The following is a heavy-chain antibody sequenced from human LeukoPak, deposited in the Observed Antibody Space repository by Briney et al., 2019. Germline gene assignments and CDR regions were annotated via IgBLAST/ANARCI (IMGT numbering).Heavy chain of an antibody. D-gene: IGHD7-27*01. CDR3: ARANWGLENWFDP. CDR1: GYTFTDYY. V-gene: IGHV1-2*02. CDR2: IFPKSGGT. Sequence: GASVTVSFTASGYTFTDYYIHWVRQAPGQGGEGMGWIFPKSGGTQYAQKFQGRVTMTRDTSINTVYMEVSGLTSDDTAVYYCARANWGLENWFDPWGQGALVTVSS. J-gene: IGHJ5*02.